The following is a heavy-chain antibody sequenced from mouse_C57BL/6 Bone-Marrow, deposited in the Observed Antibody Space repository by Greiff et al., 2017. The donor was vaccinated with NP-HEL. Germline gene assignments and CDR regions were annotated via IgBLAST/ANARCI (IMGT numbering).Heavy chain of an antibody. D-gene: IGHD2-2*01. J-gene: IGHJ1*03. CDR1: GYTITSYW. CDR3: AREGRWLRRGYWYFDV. V-gene: IGHV1-53*01. CDR2: INPSNGGT. Sequence: QVQLQQPGTELVKPGTSVKLSCKSSGYTITSYWMHWVKQRPGQGLEWIGNINPSNGGTNYNEKFKSKATLTVDKSSSTAYMQLSSLTSDDSAVYYCAREGRWLRRGYWYFDVCDTGTTVTVSS.